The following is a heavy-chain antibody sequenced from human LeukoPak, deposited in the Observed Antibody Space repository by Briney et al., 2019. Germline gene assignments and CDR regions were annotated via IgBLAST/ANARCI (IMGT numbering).Heavy chain of an antibody. J-gene: IGHJ3*02. CDR1: GGSISSYF. CDR3: ARPSQDAFDI. V-gene: IGHV4-59*01. CDR2: IYYSGST. Sequence: SETLSLTCTVSGGSISSYFWSWIRQPPGKGLEWIGYIYYSGSTNYNPSLKSRVTISIDTSKSQFSLKLSSVTAADTALYYCARPSQDAFDIWGQGTMVTVSS.